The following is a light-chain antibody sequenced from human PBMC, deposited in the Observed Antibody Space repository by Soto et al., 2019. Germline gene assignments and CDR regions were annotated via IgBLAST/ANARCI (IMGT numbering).Light chain of an antibody. J-gene: IGKJ1*01. CDR3: QQRSTWPHWT. CDR2: DAS. V-gene: IGKV3-11*01. CDR1: QSVSSY. Sequence: EIVLTQSPATLSLSPGERATLSCRASQSVSSYLAWYQQKPGQAPRLLIYDASNRATGIPARFSGSGSGTDFTLTISRLEHEDFAVYYCQQRSTWPHWTFGQGTKVEIK.